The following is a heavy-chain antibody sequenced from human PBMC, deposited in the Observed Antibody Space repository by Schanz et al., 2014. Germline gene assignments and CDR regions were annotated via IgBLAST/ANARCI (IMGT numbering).Heavy chain of an antibody. D-gene: IGHD1-26*01. CDR1: GFAFSSYG. CDR3: ARDHTTESYYSAGPPIDY. CDR2: ISGGGGTT. Sequence: EVQLLESGGGLIQPGGSLRLSCAASGFAFSSYGMNWLRQAPGKGLEWVSAISGGGGTTYYADSVKGRFTISRDNSKNTLYLQMNSLRAEDTAVYYCARDHTTESYYSAGPPIDYWGQGTLLTVSS. J-gene: IGHJ4*02. V-gene: IGHV3-23*01.